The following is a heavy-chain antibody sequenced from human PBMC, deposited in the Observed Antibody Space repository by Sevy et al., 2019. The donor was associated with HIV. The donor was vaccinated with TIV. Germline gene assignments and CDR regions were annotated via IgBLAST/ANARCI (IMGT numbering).Heavy chain of an antibody. CDR3: ARSSYCGGDCYSYWYFDL. CDR2: IYNSGNT. V-gene: IGHV4-31*03. CDR1: GDSISGAGYY. D-gene: IGHD2-21*02. J-gene: IGHJ2*01. Sequence: SETLSLTCTVSGDSISGAGYYWSWIRQHPEKGLEWIGYIYNSGNTYYHPSLKSRVTISVDTSKNHLSLKLNSVTAADTAVYYCARSSYCGGDCYSYWYFDLWGRGTLVTVSS.